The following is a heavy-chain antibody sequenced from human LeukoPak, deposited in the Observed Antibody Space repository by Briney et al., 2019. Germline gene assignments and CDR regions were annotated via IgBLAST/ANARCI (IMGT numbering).Heavy chain of an antibody. Sequence: GGSLRLSCAASGFTLSDYWMHWVRQVPGKGLVWVSRINSGGSRTTYADSVKGRFTISRDNAKNTLYLQMDSLRAEDTGVYYCARSNQADDYWGQGTLVTVSS. V-gene: IGHV3-74*01. CDR1: GFTLSDYW. D-gene: IGHD1-14*01. CDR2: INSGGSRT. CDR3: ARSNQADDY. J-gene: IGHJ4*02.